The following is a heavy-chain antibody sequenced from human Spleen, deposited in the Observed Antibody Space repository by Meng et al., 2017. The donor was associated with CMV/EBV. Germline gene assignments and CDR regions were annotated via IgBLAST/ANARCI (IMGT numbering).Heavy chain of an antibody. CDR3: ASGSGYNSGGRFFDS. D-gene: IGHD5-24*01. CDR1: GGSFSGYY. J-gene: IGHJ4*02. V-gene: IGHV4-34*01. Sequence: QVHLHAGGPGLFSPSEPLSLTWPCYGGSFSGYYWTWIRQPPGKGLEWIGESNHGGSTNYNPSLNSRVTISVDTSKKQFSLKLSSVTAADTALYYCASGSGYNSGGRFFDSWGQGTLVTVSS. CDR2: SNHGGST.